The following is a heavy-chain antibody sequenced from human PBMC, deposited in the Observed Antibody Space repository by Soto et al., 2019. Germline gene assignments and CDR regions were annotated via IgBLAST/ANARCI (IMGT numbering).Heavy chain of an antibody. V-gene: IGHV4-38-2*01. CDR2: IYHSGST. Sequence: LSLTCAVSGYSISSGYYWGWIRQPPGKGLEWIGSIYHSGSTYYNPSLKSRVTISVDTSKNQFSLKLSSVTAADTAVYYCARLYSRGWYGDGSDPWGQGHVATVPS. D-gene: IGHD6-19*01. CDR1: GYSISSGYY. J-gene: IGHJ5*02. CDR3: ARLYSRGWYGDGSDP.